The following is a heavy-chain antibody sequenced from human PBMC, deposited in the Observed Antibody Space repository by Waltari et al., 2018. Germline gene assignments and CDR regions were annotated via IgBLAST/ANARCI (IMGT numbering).Heavy chain of an antibody. D-gene: IGHD3-22*01. CDR2: IFYSGAT. J-gene: IGHJ2*01. CDR3: ARQDYYYVKGYFDL. CDR1: GGSISSVAYY. V-gene: IGHV4-39*01. Sequence: QLQLQESGPGLVKPSETVSLTCTVSGGSISSVAYYSGWGRQPPGKGLEFIASIFYSGATYYNPSLESRVTISVDTSKNQFSLELTSVTDADTAVYYCARQDYYYVKGYFDLWGRGTLVTVSS.